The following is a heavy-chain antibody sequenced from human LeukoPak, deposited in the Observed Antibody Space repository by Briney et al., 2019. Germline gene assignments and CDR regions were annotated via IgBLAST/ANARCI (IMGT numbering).Heavy chain of an antibody. J-gene: IGHJ4*02. V-gene: IGHV1-46*01. CDR1: GYTFTSYY. CDR2: INPSGGST. Sequence: GASVKVSCKASGYTFTSYYMHWVRQAPGQGLEWMGIINPSGGSTSYAQKFQGRVTMTRDMSTSTVYMELSSLRSEDTAVYYCARSYSSWYGVLKLRRELVFDYWGQGTLVTVSS. CDR3: ARSYSSWYGVLKLRRELVFDY. D-gene: IGHD6-13*01.